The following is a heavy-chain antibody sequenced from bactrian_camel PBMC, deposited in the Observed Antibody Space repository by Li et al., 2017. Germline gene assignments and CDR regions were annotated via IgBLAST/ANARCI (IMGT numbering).Heavy chain of an antibody. CDR3: NTDRICRGQVPGYNV. CDR2: FLPPRGT. CDR1: GWTFDLPFTD. J-gene: IGHJ4*01. D-gene: IGHD8*01. V-gene: IGHV3S53*01. Sequence: HVQLVESGGGSVQVGETLTLSCRASGWTFDLPFTDMGWFRQAPGKERERDPVATFLPPRGTSYKDSVKGRFTISRDSAKNTIYLQMDDLKPEDTAMYYCNTDRICRGQVPGYNVWGQGTQVTVS.